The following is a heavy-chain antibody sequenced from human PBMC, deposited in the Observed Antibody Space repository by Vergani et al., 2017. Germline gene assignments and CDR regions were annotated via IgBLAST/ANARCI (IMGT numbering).Heavy chain of an antibody. Sequence: EVQLVESGGGLVKPGRSLRLSCTASGFTFGDYAMSWFRQAPGKGLEWVGFIRSKAYGGTTEYAASVKGRFTISRDDSKSIAYLQMNSLRAEDTAVYYCAREEGATLLDAFDIWGQGTMVTVSS. CDR2: IRSKAYGGTT. J-gene: IGHJ3*02. CDR1: GFTFGDYA. CDR3: AREEGATLLDAFDI. D-gene: IGHD1-26*01. V-gene: IGHV3-49*05.